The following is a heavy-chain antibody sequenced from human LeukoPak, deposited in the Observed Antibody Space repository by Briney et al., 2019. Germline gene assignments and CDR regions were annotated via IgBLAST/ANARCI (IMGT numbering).Heavy chain of an antibody. D-gene: IGHD6-13*01. J-gene: IGHJ4*02. CDR3: SAGGGTADF. CDR1: GVTFGNAW. Sequence: GGSLRLSCAASGVTFGNAWMSWVRQAPGKGLEWVGRIESKTNGGTTDYAAPVKGRFIISRDDAMNMVYLQMNSLKIEDTAVYYCSAGGGTADFWGQGTLVTVSS. V-gene: IGHV3-15*04. CDR2: IESKTNGGTT.